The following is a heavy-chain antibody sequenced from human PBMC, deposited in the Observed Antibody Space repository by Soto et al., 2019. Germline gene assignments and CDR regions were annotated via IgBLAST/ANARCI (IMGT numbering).Heavy chain of an antibody. D-gene: IGHD6-19*01. CDR1: GFTFSSYS. Sequence: PGGSLRLSCAASGFTFSSYSMNWVRQAPGKGLEWVSYISSSSSTIYYADSVKGRFTLSRDNAKNSLYLQMNSLRAEDTAVYYCARDPPPAGIAVADGDYYYYGMDVWGQGTTVTVSS. CDR3: ARDPPPAGIAVADGDYYYYGMDV. CDR2: ISSSSSTI. J-gene: IGHJ6*02. V-gene: IGHV3-48*01.